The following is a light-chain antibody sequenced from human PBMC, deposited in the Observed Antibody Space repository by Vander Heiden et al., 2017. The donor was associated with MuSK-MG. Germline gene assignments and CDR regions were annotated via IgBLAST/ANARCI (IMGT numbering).Light chain of an antibody. CDR3: QQSDSTPPDT. Sequence: DIQMTQSPSSLSASVGDRVTITCRASQSISSYLNWYQQKPGKAPKLLIYAASSLQSGVPSRFSGSGYGTDFTLTISSRQPEDFATYYCQQSDSTPPDTFGQGTKLEIK. CDR2: AAS. V-gene: IGKV1-39*01. J-gene: IGKJ2*01. CDR1: QSISSY.